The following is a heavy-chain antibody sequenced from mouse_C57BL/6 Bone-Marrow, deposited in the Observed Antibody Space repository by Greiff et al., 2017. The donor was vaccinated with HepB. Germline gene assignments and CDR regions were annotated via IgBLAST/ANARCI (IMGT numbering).Heavy chain of an antibody. Sequence: VQLQQSGAELARPGASVKMSCKASGYTFTSYTMHWVKQRPGQGLEWIGYIYPSSGYTKYNQKFKDKATLTADKSSSTAYMQLSSLTSEDSAVYYCARIYDYAFDYWGQGTTLTVSS. CDR1: GYTFTSYT. V-gene: IGHV1-4*01. CDR3: ARIYDYAFDY. CDR2: IYPSSGYT. D-gene: IGHD2-4*01. J-gene: IGHJ2*01.